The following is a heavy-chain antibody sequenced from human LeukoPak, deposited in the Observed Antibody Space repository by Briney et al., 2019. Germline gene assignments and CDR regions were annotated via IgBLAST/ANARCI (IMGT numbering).Heavy chain of an antibody. Sequence: GGSLRLSCAASGFTVSRNFMSWVRQATGKGLEWVSVIYSGGSTYYADSVKGRFTISRDNSKNTLYLQMNSLRVEDTAVYYCALGLVTDYWGQGTLVTVSS. J-gene: IGHJ4*02. D-gene: IGHD3-9*01. CDR2: IYSGGST. V-gene: IGHV3-66*01. CDR3: ALGLVTDY. CDR1: GFTVSRNF.